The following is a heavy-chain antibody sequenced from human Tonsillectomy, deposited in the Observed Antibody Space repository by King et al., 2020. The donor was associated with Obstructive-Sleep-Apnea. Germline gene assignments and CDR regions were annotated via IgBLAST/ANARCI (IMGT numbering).Heavy chain of an antibody. V-gene: IGHV3-74*01. CDR2: INSDGYIS. CDR1: GFSFRDYW. Sequence: VQLVESGGGLVQPGGSLRLSCAASGFSFRDYWMHWVRQAPGKGLVWVSRINSDGYISNYADSVKGRFTISRDNAKNTLYMQMNSLRAEDTAVYYCVRDGGYGGNSLLWGQGTRVTVSS. D-gene: IGHD4-23*01. CDR3: VRDGGYGGNSLL. J-gene: IGHJ4*02.